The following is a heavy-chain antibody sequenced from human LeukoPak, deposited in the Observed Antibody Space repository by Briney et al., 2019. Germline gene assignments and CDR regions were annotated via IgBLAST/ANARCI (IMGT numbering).Heavy chain of an antibody. J-gene: IGHJ4*02. D-gene: IGHD5-12*01. CDR1: GFTFSSYS. CDR3: ARGGYSGYDFRFDY. V-gene: IGHV3-48*04. CDR2: ISSSGSTI. Sequence: PGGSLRLSCAASGFTFSSYSMNWVRQAPGKGLEWVSYISSSGSTIYYADSVKGRFTISRDNAKNSLYLQMNSLRAEDTAVYYCARGGYSGYDFRFDYWGQGTLVTVSS.